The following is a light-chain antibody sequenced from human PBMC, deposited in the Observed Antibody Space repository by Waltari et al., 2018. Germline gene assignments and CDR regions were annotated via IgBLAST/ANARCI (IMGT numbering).Light chain of an antibody. J-gene: IGLJ3*02. CDR2: EDN. V-gene: IGLV6-57*04. CDR3: LSYGNSNLQWV. CDR1: GGTIVSNY. Sequence: FILTQAHSVSGCPGKAVTISCTRSGGTIVSNYVQWYDQRPGSAPTIVIYEDNHSPPGAPGGFPCSIDRSSNPASPTISRLKTEDEADYYCLSYGNSNLQWVSGGGTKLTVL.